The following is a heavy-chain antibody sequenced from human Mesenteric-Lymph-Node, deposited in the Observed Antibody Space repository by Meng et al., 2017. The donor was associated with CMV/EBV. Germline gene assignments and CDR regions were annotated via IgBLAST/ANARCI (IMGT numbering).Heavy chain of an antibody. CDR3: AKAPGKYSGYDHFDY. Sequence: SRFTLSSYAMSWVRQAPGKGLEWVSTISGNGGSTYYADSVKGRFTISRDNSKNMLYLQMNGLRAEDTAVYYCAKAPGKYSGYDHFDYWGQGTLVTVSS. V-gene: IGHV3-23*01. D-gene: IGHD5-12*01. J-gene: IGHJ4*02. CDR1: RFTLSSYA. CDR2: ISGNGGST.